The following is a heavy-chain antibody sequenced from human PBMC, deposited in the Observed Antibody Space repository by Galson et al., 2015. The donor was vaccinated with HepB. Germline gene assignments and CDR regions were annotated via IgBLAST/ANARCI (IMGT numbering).Heavy chain of an antibody. Sequence: SLRLSCAASGFTFSSYAMSWVRQAPGKGLEWVSAISGSGGSTYYADSVKGRFTISRDNSKNTLYLQMNSLRAEDTAVYYCAKDSTLAEWWSPSAMAFDIWGQGTMVTVSS. V-gene: IGHV3-23*01. CDR2: ISGSGGST. J-gene: IGHJ3*02. D-gene: IGHD2-15*01. CDR1: GFTFSSYA. CDR3: AKDSTLAEWWSPSAMAFDI.